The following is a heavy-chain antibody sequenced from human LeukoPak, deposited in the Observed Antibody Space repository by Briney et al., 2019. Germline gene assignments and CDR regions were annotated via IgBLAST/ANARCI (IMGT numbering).Heavy chain of an antibody. CDR3: ASARRVIGYYYYMDV. D-gene: IGHD2/OR15-2a*01. J-gene: IGHJ6*03. Sequence: SETLSLTCAVYGGSFSGYYWRWIRQPPYKGLEWIGEINHSGSNNYNPSLKSRVTISVDTSKNQFSLKLSSVTAADTAVYYCASARRVIGYYYYMDVWGKGTTVTVSS. V-gene: IGHV4-34*01. CDR2: INHSGSN. CDR1: GGSFSGYY.